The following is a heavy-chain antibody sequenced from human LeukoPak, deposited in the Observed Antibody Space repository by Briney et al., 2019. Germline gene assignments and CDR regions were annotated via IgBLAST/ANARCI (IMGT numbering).Heavy chain of an antibody. Sequence: GGSLRLSCPASGFIFSDYYMYWIRQAPGKGLEWLSYISKSGDTIYYADSVKGRFTISRDNSKNSLYLQMSSLRVEDTAVYYCARAGYGDYPFDYWGQGTLVTVSS. V-gene: IGHV3-11*04. J-gene: IGHJ4*02. CDR1: GFIFSDYY. D-gene: IGHD4-17*01. CDR2: ISKSGDTI. CDR3: ARAGYGDYPFDY.